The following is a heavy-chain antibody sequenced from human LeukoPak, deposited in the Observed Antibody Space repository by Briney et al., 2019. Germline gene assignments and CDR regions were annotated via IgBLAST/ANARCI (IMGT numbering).Heavy chain of an antibody. V-gene: IGHV3-74*01. CDR1: GFTFSKYW. D-gene: IGHD6-19*01. CDR2: INTDGTVT. CDR3: ATKQWLAPPPDS. Sequence: GGSLRLSCAASGFTFSKYWMLSVRQAPGKGLESVSRINTDGTVTTYADSVKGRFTVSRDNADNTMFLQMNSVRDEDTAVYYCATKQWLAPPPDSWGQGTPVTVSS. J-gene: IGHJ4*02.